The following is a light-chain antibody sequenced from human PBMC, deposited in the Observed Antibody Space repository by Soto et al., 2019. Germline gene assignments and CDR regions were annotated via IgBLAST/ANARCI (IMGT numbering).Light chain of an antibody. CDR3: QQYDNHPLT. Sequence: DFQMTQSPSSLSASVGDRVTITCQASQDISNYLNWYQQKPGKAPKFLIYDASNLETGVPSRFRGSGSGTDFTVTISCLQTEDRTTYYCQQYDNHPLTFGRGTNVEVK. CDR1: QDISNY. V-gene: IGKV1-33*01. CDR2: DAS. J-gene: IGKJ4*01.